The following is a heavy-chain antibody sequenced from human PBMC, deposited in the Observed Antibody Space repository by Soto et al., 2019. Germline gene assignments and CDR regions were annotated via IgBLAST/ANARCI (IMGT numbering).Heavy chain of an antibody. CDR2: ISGSGGST. J-gene: IGHJ6*02. D-gene: IGHD3-3*01. Sequence: XESLRLSCAASGFTFSSYAMSWVRQAPGKGLEWVSAISGSGGSTYYADSVKGRFTISRDNSKNTLYLQMNSLRAEDTAVYYCAKAFYDFWSGYKLTNIIYYYGMDVWGQGTTVTVSS. CDR3: AKAFYDFWSGYKLTNIIYYYGMDV. V-gene: IGHV3-23*01. CDR1: GFTFSSYA.